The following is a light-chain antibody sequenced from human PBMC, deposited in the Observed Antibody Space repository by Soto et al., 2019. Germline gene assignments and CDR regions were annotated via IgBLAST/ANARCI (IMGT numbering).Light chain of an antibody. CDR2: AAY. V-gene: IGKV3-20*01. Sequence: EIVLTQSPDTLSLSPGERATLSCRASQSVTSTYLAWYQQRPGQSPRLLIFAAYSRAAGVPDRFSGSGSGTDFTLTISRLEPGDFEVYYCQHYGNSPQTFGQGTKVDIK. J-gene: IGKJ1*01. CDR3: QHYGNSPQT. CDR1: QSVTSTY.